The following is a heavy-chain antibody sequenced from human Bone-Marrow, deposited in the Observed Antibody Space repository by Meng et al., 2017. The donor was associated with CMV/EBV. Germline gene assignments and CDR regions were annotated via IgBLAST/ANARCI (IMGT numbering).Heavy chain of an antibody. CDR2: INPSGGST. D-gene: IGHD6-19*01. CDR3: ARPAVAGNYYYYGMDV. V-gene: IGHV1-46*01. J-gene: IGHJ6*02. CDR1: GYTFTSYY. Sequence: ASVKVSCKASGYTFTSYYMHWVRQAPGQGLEWMGIINPSGGSTSYAQKFQGRVTMTRDTSTSTVYMELSSLRSEDTAVYYCARPAVAGNYYYYGMDVWGQGTTVTVSS.